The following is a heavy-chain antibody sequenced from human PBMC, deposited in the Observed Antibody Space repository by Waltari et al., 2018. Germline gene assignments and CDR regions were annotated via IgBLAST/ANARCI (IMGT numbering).Heavy chain of an antibody. CDR1: GFTFGDYA. Sequence: EVQLVESGGGLVQPGRSLRLSCTASGFTFGDYAMNWYRQAPGKGLEWVGFIITKAYGGTTEYAASVKGRFTISRDDSKSIAYLQMNSLKTEDTAVYYCSRGKYSSGWYGRYWGQGTLVTVSS. D-gene: IGHD6-19*01. CDR2: IITKAYGGTT. V-gene: IGHV3-49*03. CDR3: SRGKYSSGWYGRY. J-gene: IGHJ4*02.